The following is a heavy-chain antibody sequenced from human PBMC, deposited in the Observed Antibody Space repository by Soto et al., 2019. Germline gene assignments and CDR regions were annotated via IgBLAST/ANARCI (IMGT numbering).Heavy chain of an antibody. CDR3: ASTAYCGGDCYSPPYYFDY. Sequence: QVQLVQSGAQVKKPGSSVKVSCKASGGTFSSYAISWVRQAPGQGLEWMGGIIPIFGTANYAQKFQGRVTITADESTSKAYMELSSLRSEDTAVYYCASTAYCGGDCYSPPYYFDYWGQGTLVTVSS. CDR2: IIPIFGTA. CDR1: GGTFSSYA. D-gene: IGHD2-21*02. J-gene: IGHJ4*02. V-gene: IGHV1-69*12.